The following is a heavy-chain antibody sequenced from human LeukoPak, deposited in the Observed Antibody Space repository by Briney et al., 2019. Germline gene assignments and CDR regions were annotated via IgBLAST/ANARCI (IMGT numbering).Heavy chain of an antibody. CDR2: INPNSGGT. V-gene: IGHV1-2*02. Sequence: GASLKVSCKASGYTFTGYYMHWERQAPGPRLEWMGWINPNSGGTNYAQKFQGRVTMTRDTSISTAYMELSSLRSDDTAVYYRARDGPGTTYFDYWGQGTLVTVSS. CDR3: ARDGPGTTYFDY. D-gene: IGHD1-7*01. CDR1: GYTFTGYY. J-gene: IGHJ4*02.